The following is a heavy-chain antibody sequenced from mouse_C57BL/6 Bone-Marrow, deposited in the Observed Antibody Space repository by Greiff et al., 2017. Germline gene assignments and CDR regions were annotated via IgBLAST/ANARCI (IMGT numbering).Heavy chain of an antibody. CDR3: ARGGIYDGYWGYAMDY. Sequence: QVQLQQSGAELVRPGTSVKVSCKASGYAFTNYLIEWVKQRPGQGLEWIGVINPGSGGTNYNEKFKGKATLTADKSSSTAYLQLSSLTSEDSAVYFCARGGIYDGYWGYAMDYWGQGTSVTVSS. D-gene: IGHD2-3*01. CDR2: INPGSGGT. V-gene: IGHV1-54*01. CDR1: GYAFTNYL. J-gene: IGHJ4*01.